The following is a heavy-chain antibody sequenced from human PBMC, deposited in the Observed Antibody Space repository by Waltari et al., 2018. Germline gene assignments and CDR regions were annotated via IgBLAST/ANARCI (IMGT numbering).Heavy chain of an antibody. J-gene: IGHJ2*01. CDR2: KYTTGSS. CDR1: GGSITTGFHY. Sequence: QLQLQESDPALLKPSHTLSVACPVSGGSITTGFHYWTWIRPPAAKGLEWVGRKYTTGSSDYKPSLGSRLTISLDTSKNQFFLKLDSVTAADTAVYYCARGHSRGTFWHFDLWGRGTLVTVSS. D-gene: IGHD1-1*01. V-gene: IGHV4-61*02. CDR3: ARGHSRGTFWHFDL.